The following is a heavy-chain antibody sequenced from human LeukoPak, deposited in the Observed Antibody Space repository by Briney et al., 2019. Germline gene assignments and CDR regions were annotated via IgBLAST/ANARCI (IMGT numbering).Heavy chain of an antibody. Sequence: GGSLRLSCAASGFTFSSYWMSWVRQAPGKGLEWVANIKQDGSEKYYVDSVKGRFTISRGNAKNSLYLQMNSLRAEDTAVYYCARDAYYYGSGSYPRYYGMDVWGKGTTVTVSS. J-gene: IGHJ6*04. CDR1: GFTFSSYW. CDR2: IKQDGSEK. D-gene: IGHD3-10*01. CDR3: ARDAYYYGSGSYPRYYGMDV. V-gene: IGHV3-7*03.